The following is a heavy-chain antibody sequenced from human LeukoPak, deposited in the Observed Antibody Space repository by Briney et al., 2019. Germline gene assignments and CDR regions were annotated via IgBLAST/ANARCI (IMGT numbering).Heavy chain of an antibody. CDR2: TFYTGAT. CDR1: GGSIRSHH. Sequence: PSETLSLTCTVSGGSIRSHHWTWIRQAPGKRLEWIGYTFYTGATYYNPSLRSRVTISIDTSKNQFSLKVTSVTTVDTAVYYCAKRDRGGWFDPWGQGTLVTVSS. V-gene: IGHV4-59*11. CDR3: AKRDRGGWFDP. J-gene: IGHJ5*02. D-gene: IGHD1-1*01.